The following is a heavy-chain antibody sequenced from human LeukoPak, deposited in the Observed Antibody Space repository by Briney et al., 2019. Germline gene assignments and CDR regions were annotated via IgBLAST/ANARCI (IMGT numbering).Heavy chain of an antibody. V-gene: IGHV3-23*01. CDR1: EFTFSSYA. CDR3: AKYLSAKGPPYGLDV. Sequence: GGSLRLSCAASEFTFSSYAMQWVRQARRKGLEWVSGISGSGDSTYYADSVKGRFTISRDNSKNTLFLQMNSLRAEDTAIYYCAKYLSAKGPPYGLDVWGRGTTVTVSS. J-gene: IGHJ6*02. CDR2: ISGSGDST.